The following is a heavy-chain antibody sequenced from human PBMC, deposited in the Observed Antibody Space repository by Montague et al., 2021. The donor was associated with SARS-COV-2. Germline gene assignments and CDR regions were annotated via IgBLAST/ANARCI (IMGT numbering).Heavy chain of an antibody. J-gene: IGHJ6*02. V-gene: IGHV4-59*08. D-gene: IGHD2-15*01. CDR1: GDSISSYY. CDR2: LYNSGST. Sequence: SETLSLTCTVSGDSISSYYWSWIRQPPGKGLEWIGYLYNSGSTKYNPSLKSRVTISVDTSKNQFSLKLSSVTAAATAVYYCARHIEKEGTYYYYYGMDVWGQGTTVTVSS. CDR3: ARHIEKEGTYYYYYGMDV.